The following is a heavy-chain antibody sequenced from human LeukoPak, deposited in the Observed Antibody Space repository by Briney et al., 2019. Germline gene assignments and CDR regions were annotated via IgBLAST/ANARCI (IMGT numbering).Heavy chain of an antibody. D-gene: IGHD5-18*01. CDR2: IFTSGRT. CDR3: ARGRGYNYAFPFDY. V-gene: IGHV4-4*07. J-gene: IGHJ4*02. CDR1: GDPISSYY. Sequence: SETLSLTCTVSGDPISSYYWSWIRQPAGKGLEWIGRIFTSGRTNYNPSLKSRVTMSLDTSKNQFSLKLTSVTAADTAVYYCARGRGYNYAFPFDYWGQGTLVTVSS.